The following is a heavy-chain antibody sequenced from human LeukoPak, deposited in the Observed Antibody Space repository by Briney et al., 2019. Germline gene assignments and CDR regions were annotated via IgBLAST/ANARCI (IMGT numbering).Heavy chain of an antibody. V-gene: IGHV3-11*01. J-gene: IGHJ4*02. Sequence: PGGSLRLSCAASGFTFSDYYMSWNRQAPGKGLEWVSYISSSGSTIYYADSVKGRFTISRDNAKNSLYLQMNSLRAEDTAVYYCARHHYDILTGTLYYFDYWGQGTLVTVSS. D-gene: IGHD3-9*01. CDR1: GFTFSDYY. CDR3: ARHHYDILTGTLYYFDY. CDR2: ISSSGSTI.